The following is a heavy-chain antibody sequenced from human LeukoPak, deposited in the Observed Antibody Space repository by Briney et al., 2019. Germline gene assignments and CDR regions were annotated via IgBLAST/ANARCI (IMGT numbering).Heavy chain of an antibody. CDR3: AKFPLTSGSGSFNFDY. D-gene: IGHD3-10*01. J-gene: IGHJ4*02. CDR1: GFTFSSYG. Sequence: GGSLRLSCAASGFTFSSYGMHWVRQAPGKGLEWVAFIRYDGSNKYYADSVKGRFTISRDNSKNTLYLQMNSLRAEDTAVYYCAKFPLTSGSGSFNFDYWGQGTLVTVSS. V-gene: IGHV3-30*02. CDR2: IRYDGSNK.